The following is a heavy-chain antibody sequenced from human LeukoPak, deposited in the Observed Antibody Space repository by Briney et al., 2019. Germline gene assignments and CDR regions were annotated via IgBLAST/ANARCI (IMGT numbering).Heavy chain of an antibody. CDR1: GYTFTDYY. V-gene: IGHV1-69-2*01. CDR3: ATDLVRVGVTPNNY. Sequence: TVEISCKVSGYTFTDYYMHWVQQAPGKGLEWMGLVDPEDGETIYAEKFQGRVTITADTSTDTAFMELSSLRSEDTAVYYCATDLVRVGVTPNNYWGQGTLVTVSS. J-gene: IGHJ4*02. CDR2: VDPEDGET. D-gene: IGHD1-26*01.